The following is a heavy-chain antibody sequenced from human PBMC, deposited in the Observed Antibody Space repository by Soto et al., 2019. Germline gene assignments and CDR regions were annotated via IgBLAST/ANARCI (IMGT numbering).Heavy chain of an antibody. CDR2: INSDGSKT. D-gene: IGHD5-12*01. CDR3: AAVATNSYNWLDP. J-gene: IGHJ5*02. Sequence: PGGSLRLSCAASGFIFSTFWMHWVRQAPWKGLEWVSRINSDGSKTTYADSVKGRFTISRDNAKNTVYLQMNSLRAEDTAVYYCAAVATNSYNWLDPWGQGTLDTVSS. V-gene: IGHV3-74*01. CDR1: GFIFSTFW.